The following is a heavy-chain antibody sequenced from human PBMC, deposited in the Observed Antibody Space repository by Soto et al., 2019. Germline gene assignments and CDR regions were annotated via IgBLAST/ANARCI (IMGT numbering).Heavy chain of an antibody. V-gene: IGHV3-74*01. CDR1: GFTFSSYW. CDR2: ISTDASST. Sequence: EVQLVESGGGLVQPGGSLRLSCAASGFTFSSYWMHWVRQAPGKGLVWVSSISTDASSTSYADPVKGRVTISRDNGKNTLYLQMNSVRAEDTAVYYCARLPNKSPQNWGQGTLVIVSP. CDR3: ARLPNKSPQN. J-gene: IGHJ1*01.